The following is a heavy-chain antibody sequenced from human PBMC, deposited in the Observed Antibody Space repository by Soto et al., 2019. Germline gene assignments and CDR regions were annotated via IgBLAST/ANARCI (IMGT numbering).Heavy chain of an antibody. V-gene: IGHV1-24*01. Sequence: ASVKVSCKVSGYTLTELSMHWVRQAPGKGLEWMGGFDPEDGETIYAQKFQGRVTMTEDTPTDTAYMELSSLRSEDTAVYYCATDGGRLQYPFSHYYMDVWGKGTTVTVSS. D-gene: IGHD4-4*01. CDR1: GYTLTELS. CDR3: ATDGGRLQYPFSHYYMDV. J-gene: IGHJ6*03. CDR2: FDPEDGET.